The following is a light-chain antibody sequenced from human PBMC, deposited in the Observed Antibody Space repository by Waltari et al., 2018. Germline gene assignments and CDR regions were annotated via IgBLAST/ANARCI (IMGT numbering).Light chain of an antibody. CDR1: SGPVSTTSY. J-gene: IGLJ3*02. CDR2: KAN. CDR3: ALYRGSGICV. V-gene: IGLV8-61*01. Sequence: QTVVTQEPSLSVSPGGTVTLTCALSSGPVSTTSYATWYQQTPGQRPRTLGYKANARSSWVPDRFSGSILGNTAALTITGAQADDESDYYCALYRGSGICVFGGGTKLTVL.